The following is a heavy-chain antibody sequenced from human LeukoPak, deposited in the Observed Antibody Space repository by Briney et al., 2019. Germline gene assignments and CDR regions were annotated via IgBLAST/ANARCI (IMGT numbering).Heavy chain of an antibody. CDR3: ARRTVTTLGFDY. D-gene: IGHD4-17*01. CDR1: GGSISSSSYY. CDR2: IYYSGST. V-gene: IGHV4-39*07. Sequence: SETLSLTCTVSGGSISSSSYYWGWIRQPPGKGLEWIGSIYYSGSTNYNPSLKSRVTISVDTSKNQFSLKLSSVTAADTAVYYCARRTVTTLGFDYWGQGTLVTVSS. J-gene: IGHJ4*02.